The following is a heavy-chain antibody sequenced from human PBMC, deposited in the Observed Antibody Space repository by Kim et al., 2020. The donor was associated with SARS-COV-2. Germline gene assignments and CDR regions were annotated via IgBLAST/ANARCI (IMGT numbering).Heavy chain of an antibody. Sequence: SETLSLTCTVSGGSISSYYWSWIRQPPGKGLEWIGYIYYSGSTNYNPSLKSRVTISVDTSKNQFSLKLSSVTAADTAVYYCARVHSGWSYYYYMDVWGKGTTVTVSS. CDR1: GGSISSYY. V-gene: IGHV4-59*01. D-gene: IGHD6-19*01. CDR2: IYYSGST. J-gene: IGHJ6*03. CDR3: ARVHSGWSYYYYMDV.